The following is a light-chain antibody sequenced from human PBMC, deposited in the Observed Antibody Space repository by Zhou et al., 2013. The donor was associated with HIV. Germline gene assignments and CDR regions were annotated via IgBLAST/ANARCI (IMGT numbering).Light chain of an antibody. J-gene: IGKJ1*01. CDR2: DAS. CDR3: QQYVXWPPWT. V-gene: IGKV3-15*01. CDR1: QSVSSS. Sequence: EIVLTQSPGTLSLSPGERATLSCRASQSVSSSSLAWYQQKPGQAPRLLIYDASTRATGVPARFSGSGSGTEFTLTITSMQSEDFAVYYCQQYVXWPPWTFGKGPRWKSN.